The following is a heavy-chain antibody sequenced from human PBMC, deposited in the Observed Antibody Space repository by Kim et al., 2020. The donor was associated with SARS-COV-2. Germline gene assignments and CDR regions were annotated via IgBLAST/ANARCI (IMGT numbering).Heavy chain of an antibody. J-gene: IGHJ6*03. CDR3: ARDRREFIAARPTYYYYMDD. CDR1: GYTFTSYD. V-gene: IGHV1-8*01. Sequence: ASVKVSCKASGYTFTSYDINWVRQATGQGLEWMGWMNPNSGNTGYAQKFQGRVNMTRNTSISTAYMELSSLRSEDTAVYYCARDRREFIAARPTYYYYMDDWGKGATVTVSS. D-gene: IGHD6-6*01. CDR2: MNPNSGNT.